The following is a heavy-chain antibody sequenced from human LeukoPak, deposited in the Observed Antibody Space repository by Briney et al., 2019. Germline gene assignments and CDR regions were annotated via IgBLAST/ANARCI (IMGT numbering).Heavy chain of an antibody. CDR2: MNPNNGNT. CDR1: GYKFTNYG. J-gene: IGHJ4*02. V-gene: IGHV1-8*03. Sequence: ASVKVSCKASGYKFTNYGISWVRQAPGQGLEWMGWMNPNNGNTGYAQKFQGRVTITRNTSISTAYMELSSLRSEDTAVYYCARVGYYGSRSYSPIDYWGQGTLVTVSS. D-gene: IGHD3-10*01. CDR3: ARVGYYGSRSYSPIDY.